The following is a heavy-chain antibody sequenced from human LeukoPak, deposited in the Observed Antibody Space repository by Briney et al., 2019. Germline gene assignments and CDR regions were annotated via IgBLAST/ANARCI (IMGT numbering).Heavy chain of an antibody. V-gene: IGHV3-20*04. J-gene: IGHJ6*03. CDR1: GFTFDDYG. CDR3: ARADHGLNYYYYMDV. D-gene: IGHD3/OR15-3a*01. CDR2: INWNGGST. Sequence: GGSLRLSCAASGFTFDDYGMSWVRQAPGKGLEWVSGINWNGGSTGYADSVKGRFTISRDNAKNSLYLQMNSLRAEDTAVYYCARADHGLNYYYYMDVWGKGTTVTVSS.